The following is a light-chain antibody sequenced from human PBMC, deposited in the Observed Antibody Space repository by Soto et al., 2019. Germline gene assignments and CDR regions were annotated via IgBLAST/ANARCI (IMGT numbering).Light chain of an antibody. CDR1: QSISTY. Sequence: EIVLTQSPATLSLSPGERATLSCRASQSISTYLAWYQQRPGQAPRLLIHDASKSATGIPARFSGSGSGTDFTLTISNLEPEDFAFYYCQQRSDWPPLFTFGPGTKLDVK. CDR3: QQRSDWPPLFT. V-gene: IGKV3-11*01. CDR2: DAS. J-gene: IGKJ3*01.